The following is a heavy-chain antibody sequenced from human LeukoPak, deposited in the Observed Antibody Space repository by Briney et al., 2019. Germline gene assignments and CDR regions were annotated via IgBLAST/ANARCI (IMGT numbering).Heavy chain of an antibody. CDR3: ARDRAAGTFDY. Sequence: PGGSLRLSCAASGFPFDDYAMSWVRQTPAKGLEWVSGINWNGRTTGHADSAKGRFTISRAKNSLYLQMNSLRAEDTAVYYCARDRAAGTFDYWGQGTLVTVSS. CDR1: GFPFDDYA. J-gene: IGHJ4*02. CDR2: INWNGRTT. D-gene: IGHD6-13*01. V-gene: IGHV3-20*04.